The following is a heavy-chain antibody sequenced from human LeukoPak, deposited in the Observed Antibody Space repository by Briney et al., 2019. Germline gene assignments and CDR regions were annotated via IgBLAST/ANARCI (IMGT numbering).Heavy chain of an antibody. D-gene: IGHD3-22*01. Sequence: GESLKISGKGSGYSFTSYWIGWVRQMPGKGLEWMGIIYPGDTNTRYSPSFQGQVTISADKSTSTAYLQWSSLKASDTAMYYCARTTSDSSGYYFDYWGQGTLVTVSS. CDR1: GYSFTSYW. V-gene: IGHV5-51*01. CDR3: ARTTSDSSGYYFDY. J-gene: IGHJ4*02. CDR2: IYPGDTNT.